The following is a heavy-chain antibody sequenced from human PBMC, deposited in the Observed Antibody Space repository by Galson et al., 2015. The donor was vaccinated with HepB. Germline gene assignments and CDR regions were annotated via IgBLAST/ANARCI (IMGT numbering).Heavy chain of an antibody. CDR1: GDSVSSNSAA. D-gene: IGHD4-17*01. CDR3: ARGDGDAWHYYYYMDV. Sequence: CAISGDSVSSNSAAWNWIRQSPSRGLEWLGRTYYRSKWYNDYAVSVKSRITINPDTSKNQFSLQLNSVTPEDTAVYYCARGDGDAWHYYYYMDVWGKGTTVTVSS. V-gene: IGHV6-1*01. J-gene: IGHJ6*03. CDR2: TYYRSKWYN.